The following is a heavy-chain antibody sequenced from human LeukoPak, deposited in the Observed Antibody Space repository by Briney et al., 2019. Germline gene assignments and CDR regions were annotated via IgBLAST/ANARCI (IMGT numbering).Heavy chain of an antibody. Sequence: GGSLRLSCAAPGFTFSSYSMNWVRQAPGKGLEWVSSISSSSYIYYADSVKGRFTISRDNAKNSLYLQMNNLGAEDTAVYYCAKNPLLAGTIYFDYWGQGTLVTVSS. CDR3: AKNPLLAGTIYFDY. V-gene: IGHV3-21*04. CDR1: GFTFSSYS. D-gene: IGHD6-19*01. CDR2: ISSSSYI. J-gene: IGHJ4*02.